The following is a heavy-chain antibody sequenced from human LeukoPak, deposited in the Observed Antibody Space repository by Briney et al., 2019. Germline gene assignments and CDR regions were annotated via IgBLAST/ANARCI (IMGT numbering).Heavy chain of an antibody. D-gene: IGHD5-12*01. Sequence: ASVKVSCKASGYTFTSYDINWVRQATGQGLEWMGWMNPNSGNTGYAQKFQGRVTMTRNTSISTAYMGLSSLRSEDTAVYYCARVREGGGYTEWGYWGQGTLVTVSS. CDR3: ARVREGGGYTEWGY. V-gene: IGHV1-8*01. J-gene: IGHJ4*02. CDR1: GYTFTSYD. CDR2: MNPNSGNT.